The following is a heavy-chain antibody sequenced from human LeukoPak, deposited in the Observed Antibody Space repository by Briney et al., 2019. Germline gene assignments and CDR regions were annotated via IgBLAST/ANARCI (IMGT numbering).Heavy chain of an antibody. D-gene: IGHD3-9*01. Sequence: RASVRVSCKASGYTLTGHYMHWVRQAPGQGLEWMGWINPNSGDINYAQKFQGRVTMTRDTSITTVYMDLTRLTPDDTAVYYCARNFDMKGFDPWGQGTLVTVSS. CDR3: ARNFDMKGFDP. J-gene: IGHJ5*02. CDR2: INPNSGDI. V-gene: IGHV1-2*02. CDR1: GYTLTGHY.